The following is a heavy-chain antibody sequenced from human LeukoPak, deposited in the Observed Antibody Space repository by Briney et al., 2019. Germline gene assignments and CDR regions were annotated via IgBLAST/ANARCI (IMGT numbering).Heavy chain of an antibody. Sequence: SVKVSCKASGGRFSSYALSWARQAPGQGLEWMGGIIPIFGTANYAQKFQGRVTITMDESTNTAYMELSNLRSEDTAVYYCATGGVTHYDFGSGYGTLDYWGQGTLVTVSS. J-gene: IGHJ4*02. CDR3: ATGGVTHYDFGSGYGTLDY. CDR1: GGRFSSYA. CDR2: IIPIFGTA. D-gene: IGHD3-3*01. V-gene: IGHV1-69*05.